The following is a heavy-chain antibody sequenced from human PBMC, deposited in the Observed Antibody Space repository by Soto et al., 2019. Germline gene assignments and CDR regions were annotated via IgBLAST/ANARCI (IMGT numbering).Heavy chain of an antibody. CDR3: ARDIRSTYFDY. Sequence: QVQLVESGGGVVQPGRSLGLSCAASGFTFSNYGMHWFRQAPGKGLEWVAVIYYDGSGKYYADSVKGRFTISRDNSKSTLYLQMNTLRAEDTAVYYCARDIRSTYFDYWGQGTLVTVSS. J-gene: IGHJ4*02. V-gene: IGHV3-33*01. CDR1: GFTFSNYG. D-gene: IGHD2-21*01. CDR2: IYYDGSGK.